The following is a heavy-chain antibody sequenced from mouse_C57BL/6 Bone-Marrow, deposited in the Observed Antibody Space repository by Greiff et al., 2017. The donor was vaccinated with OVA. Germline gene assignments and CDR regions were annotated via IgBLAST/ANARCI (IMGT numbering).Heavy chain of an antibody. CDR1: GYTFTSYW. Sequence: QVQLKESGAELVKPGASVKLSCKASGYTFTSYWMQWVKQRPGQGLEWIGEIDPSDSYTNYNQKFKGKATLTVDTSSSTAYMQLSSLTSEDSAVYYCAREEAYYSNYDAMDYWGQGTSVTVSS. J-gene: IGHJ4*01. V-gene: IGHV1-50*01. CDR3: AREEAYYSNYDAMDY. CDR2: IDPSDSYT. D-gene: IGHD2-5*01.